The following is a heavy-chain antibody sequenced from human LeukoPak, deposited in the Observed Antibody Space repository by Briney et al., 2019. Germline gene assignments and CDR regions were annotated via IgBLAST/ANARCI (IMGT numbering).Heavy chain of an antibody. J-gene: IGHJ5*02. CDR1: GGSNSSGDYY. CDR3: ARPYYYDSRIDP. CDR2: MYYSGST. V-gene: IGHV4-30-4*01. D-gene: IGHD3-22*01. Sequence: PSQTLSLTCTVSGGSNSSGDYYWSWILQPPGKGLEWIAYMYYSGSTYYNPSLKSRVTMSADTSKNQLSLKLSSVTAADTAVYYCARPYYYDSRIDPWGQGILVTVSS.